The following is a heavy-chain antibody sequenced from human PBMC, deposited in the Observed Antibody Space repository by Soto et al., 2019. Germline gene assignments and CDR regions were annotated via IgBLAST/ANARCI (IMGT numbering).Heavy chain of an antibody. V-gene: IGHV4-31*01. CDR1: GGSISSDTYY. J-gene: IGHJ4*02. Sequence: QVQLQESGPGLVKPSQTLSLTCTVSGGSISSDTYYWSWIRQHPGKGLEWIGYIYSSGSTYYNPXLXRXXPISVDSSKNQFSLTLSSVTAADTAVSYCAREVDYWGQGALVTVSS. CDR2: IYSSGST. CDR3: AREVDY.